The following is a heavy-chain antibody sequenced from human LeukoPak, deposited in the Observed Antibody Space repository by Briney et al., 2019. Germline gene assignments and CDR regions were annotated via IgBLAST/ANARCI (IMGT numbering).Heavy chain of an antibody. CDR1: GFTFSSYW. V-gene: IGHV3-7*01. J-gene: IGHJ4*02. Sequence: PGGSLRLSCGASGFTFSSYWMSWVRQAPGKGLEWVANIKQDGSETYYVDSVKGRFTISRDDAKNSLYLQMNSLRAEDTAVYYCARVSSSWHYFDYWGQGTLVTVSS. D-gene: IGHD6-13*01. CDR3: ARVSSSWHYFDY. CDR2: IKQDGSET.